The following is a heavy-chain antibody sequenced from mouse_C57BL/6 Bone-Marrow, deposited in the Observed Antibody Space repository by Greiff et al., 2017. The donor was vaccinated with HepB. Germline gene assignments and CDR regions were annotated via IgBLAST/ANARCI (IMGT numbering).Heavy chain of an antibody. J-gene: IGHJ3*01. CDR3: ARPYDGYRWFAY. D-gene: IGHD2-3*01. CDR2: ISDGGSYT. CDR1: GFTFSSYA. V-gene: IGHV5-4*03. Sequence: EVKVVESGGGLVKPGGSLKLSCAASGFTFSSYAMSWVRQTPEKRLEWVATISDGGSYTYYPDNVKGRFTISRDNAKNNLYLQMSHLKSEDTAMYYCARPYDGYRWFAYWGQGTLVTVSA.